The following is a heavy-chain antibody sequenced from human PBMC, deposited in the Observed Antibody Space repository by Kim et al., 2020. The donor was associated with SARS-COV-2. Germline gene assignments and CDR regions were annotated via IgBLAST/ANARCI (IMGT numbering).Heavy chain of an antibody. CDR1: GFTVSNC. V-gene: IGHV3-66*01. CDR2: IYSDDSA. Sequence: GGSLRLSCAASGFTVSNCMSWVRQAPGKGLEWVSVIYSDDSAFYADPVKERFTVSRDNSTNTLYLQLNSLRAEDTAVYYCARDQVYGGNSGGYGLDVWGQGTTVTVSS. D-gene: IGHD4-17*01. CDR3: ARDQVYGGNSGGYGLDV. J-gene: IGHJ6*02.